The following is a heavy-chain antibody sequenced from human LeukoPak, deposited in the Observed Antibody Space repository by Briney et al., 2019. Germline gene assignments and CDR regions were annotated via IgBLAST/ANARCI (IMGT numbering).Heavy chain of an antibody. V-gene: IGHV4-39*01. J-gene: IGHJ4*02. CDR3: ARLVVVPAAPNYYFDY. CDR2: IYYSGST. CDR1: GGSISSISYY. Sequence: SETLSLTCTVSGGSISSISYYWGWIRQPPGKGLEWIGSIYYSGSTYYNPSLKSRVTISVDTSKNQFSLKLSSVTAADTAVYYCARLVVVPAAPNYYFDYWGQGTLVTVSS. D-gene: IGHD2-2*01.